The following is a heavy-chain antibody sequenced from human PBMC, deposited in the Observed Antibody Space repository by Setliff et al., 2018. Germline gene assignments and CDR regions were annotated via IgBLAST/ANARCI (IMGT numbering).Heavy chain of an antibody. J-gene: IGHJ4*02. D-gene: IGHD1-26*01. Sequence: SVKVSCKASGDTFSSYGISWVRQAPGQGLEWMGGTIPMFGSTSYAQKFQGRVTIITDESTTTAYMELSSLGSEDTAVYYCARDPRSGSYKGFDYWGQGTLVTVSS. CDR1: GDTFSSYG. V-gene: IGHV1-69*05. CDR2: TIPMFGST. CDR3: ARDPRSGSYKGFDY.